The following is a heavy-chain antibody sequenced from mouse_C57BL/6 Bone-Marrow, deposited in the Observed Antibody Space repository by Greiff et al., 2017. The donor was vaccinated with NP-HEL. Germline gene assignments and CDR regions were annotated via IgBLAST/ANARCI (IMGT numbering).Heavy chain of an antibody. CDR2: IDPNSGGT. CDR3: AEGIFAY. CDR1: GYTFTSYW. V-gene: IGHV1-72*01. J-gene: IGHJ3*01. Sequence: QVQLQQPGAELVKPGASVKLSCKASGYTFTSYWMHWVKQRPGRGLEWIGRIDPNSGGTKYNEKFKSKATLTVDKPSSTAYMQLSSLTAKDSAFYYCAEGIFAYWGQGTLVTVSA.